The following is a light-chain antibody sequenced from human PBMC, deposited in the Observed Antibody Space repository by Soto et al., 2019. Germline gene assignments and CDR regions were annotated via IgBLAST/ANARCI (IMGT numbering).Light chain of an antibody. Sequence: QSVLSQPPSASGTPGQRVTISCSGTKFNIGGNHVHWYQHLPGMAPKLLIHTNSQRTSGVHDPFSRYKSGTSASLAINGLQSVDGADYDWAAWEDRLNAYVFGPGTKVTVL. J-gene: IGLJ1*01. CDR3: AAWEDRLNAYV. V-gene: IGLV1-44*01. CDR2: TNS. CDR1: KFNIGGNH.